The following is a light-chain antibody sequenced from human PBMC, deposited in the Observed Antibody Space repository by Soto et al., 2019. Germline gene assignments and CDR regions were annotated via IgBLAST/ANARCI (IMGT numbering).Light chain of an antibody. V-gene: IGKV3-15*01. CDR3: QQYNNWPPWP. J-gene: IGKJ1*01. CDR1: QRVSRN. Sequence: EIVMTKSPATLSVSPGERATLSCRASQRVSRNLAWYQQKPGQAPRLLIYDASTRATGIPDRFSGSGSETEFTLTISSLQSEDYAIYYCQQYNNWPPWPFGQGGNVDIK. CDR2: DAS.